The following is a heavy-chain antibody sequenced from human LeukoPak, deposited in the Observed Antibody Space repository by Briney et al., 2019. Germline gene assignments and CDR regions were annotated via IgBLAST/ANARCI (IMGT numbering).Heavy chain of an antibody. CDR2: MNPNSGKT. Sequence: ASVRVSFTSSVYTFTNYDINWVRQAAGQGVEWMGWMNPNSGKTGYAQKFQGRVTMTRNTSISTAYMELSSLRSEDTAVYYCARTMYYYDSGSYQTLFGYWGQGTLVTVSS. CDR3: ARTMYYYDSGSYQTLFGY. D-gene: IGHD3-10*01. J-gene: IGHJ4*02. CDR1: VYTFTNYD. V-gene: IGHV1-8*01.